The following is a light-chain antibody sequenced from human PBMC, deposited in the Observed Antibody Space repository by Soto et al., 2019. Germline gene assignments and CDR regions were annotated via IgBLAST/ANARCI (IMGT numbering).Light chain of an antibody. J-gene: IGKJ2*01. V-gene: IGKV1-5*01. CDR2: DAS. CDR3: QKSDGY. CDR1: QSFDNW. Sequence: DIQMTQSPSTLSASVGDRVTITCRASQSFDNWLAWYQQKPGKAPKLLIYDASTLQSGVPSRFSGSGSGTEFTLTISSVQPVDFATYYCQKSDGYFGQGTRLQIK.